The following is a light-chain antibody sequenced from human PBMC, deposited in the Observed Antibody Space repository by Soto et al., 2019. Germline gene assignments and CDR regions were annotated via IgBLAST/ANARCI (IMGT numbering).Light chain of an antibody. CDR2: DTS. CDR1: QSVDTF. V-gene: IGKV3-11*01. J-gene: IGKJ2*01. Sequence: ELVLTQSPATLSLSPGERATLSCRASQSVDTFLAWYQQKPGRTPRLLIYDTSNRATGIPPRFSGSGSGTDFTLTISRLEPEDFAVYYCQVRTEWPPFMYSFGQGTKLEVK. CDR3: QVRTEWPPFMYS.